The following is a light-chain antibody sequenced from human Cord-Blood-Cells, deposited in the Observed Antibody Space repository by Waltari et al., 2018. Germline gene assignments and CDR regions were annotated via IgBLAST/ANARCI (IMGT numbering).Light chain of an antibody. V-gene: IGKV1-NL1*01. J-gene: IGKJ1*01. Sequence: DIQMTQSPSSLSASVGDRVTITCWASQRISNSLAWYQQKPGKAPELLLYAASRLESWVPSRFSGSGSGTDYTLTISSLQPEAFATYYVQQYYSTPPWTFGQGTKVEIK. CDR1: QRISNS. CDR3: QQYYSTPPWT. CDR2: AAS.